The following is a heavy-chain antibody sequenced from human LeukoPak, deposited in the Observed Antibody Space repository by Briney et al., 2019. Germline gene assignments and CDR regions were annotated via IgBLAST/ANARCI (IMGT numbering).Heavy chain of an antibody. CDR2: INQSGST. J-gene: IGHJ5*02. Sequence: PSETLSLTCTVSGGSISSDGYYWSWIRQPPGRGLEWIGEINQSGSTNYNPSLKSRVTISVDTSKNQFSLRLSSVTAADTAVYYCARASAYSSSSGVNLWGQGTLVTVSS. CDR3: ARASAYSSSSGVNL. CDR1: GGSISSDGYY. D-gene: IGHD6-6*01. V-gene: IGHV4-34*01.